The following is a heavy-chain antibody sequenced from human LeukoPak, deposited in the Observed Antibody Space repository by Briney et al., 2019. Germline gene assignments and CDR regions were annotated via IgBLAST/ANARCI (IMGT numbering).Heavy chain of an antibody. D-gene: IGHD6-19*01. Sequence: ASVKVSCKASGYTFTGHYMHWVRQAPGQGPEWMGWINPNSGGTNYAQKFQGRVTMTRDTSISTAYMELSRLRSDDPAVYYCARDIAVAGTIWFDPWGQGTLVTVSS. CDR2: INPNSGGT. CDR3: ARDIAVAGTIWFDP. V-gene: IGHV1-2*02. J-gene: IGHJ5*02. CDR1: GYTFTGHY.